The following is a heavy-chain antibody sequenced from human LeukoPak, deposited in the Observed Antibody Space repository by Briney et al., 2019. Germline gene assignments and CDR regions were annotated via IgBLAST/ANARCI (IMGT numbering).Heavy chain of an antibody. CDR1: GFTFSLYA. D-gene: IGHD3-10*01. Sequence: GGSLRLSCSASGFTFSLYAMHWVRQAPGKGLEYVSAINSDGSYIYYADSVKGRFTISRDNAKNSLYLQMNSLRVEDTAVYYCARGGYGAGSTYYYGMDVWGQGTTVTVSS. CDR2: INSDGSYI. J-gene: IGHJ6*02. CDR3: ARGGYGAGSTYYYGMDV. V-gene: IGHV3-64*04.